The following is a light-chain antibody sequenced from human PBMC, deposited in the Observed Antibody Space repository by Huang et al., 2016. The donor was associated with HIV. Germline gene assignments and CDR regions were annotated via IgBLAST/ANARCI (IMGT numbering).Light chain of an antibody. CDR1: QSVYASSTSKDY. Sequence: DIIMSQSPESLTVSLGERDTLNCRSSQSVYASSTSKDYMAWFQQKPGQPPRLLLFWASSREVGVPDRFSGSVSGTHFTLTIANLQPEDAAIYYCQQYYSSPQTFGQGTRV. CDR3: QQYYSSPQT. CDR2: WAS. J-gene: IGKJ1*01. V-gene: IGKV4-1*01.